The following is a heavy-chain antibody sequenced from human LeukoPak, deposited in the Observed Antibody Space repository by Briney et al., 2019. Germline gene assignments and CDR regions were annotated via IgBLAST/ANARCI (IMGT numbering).Heavy chain of an antibody. CDR1: GFTFSGYF. V-gene: IGHV3-48*02. D-gene: IGHD5-12*01. J-gene: IGHJ4*02. Sequence: GGSLRLSCAASGFTFSGYFMNWVRQAPGKGLEWISYISSSSSTIYYADSVKGRFTISRDNAKNSLHLQMSSLRDEDTAVYFCARGYSGYVLDYWGQGTLVTVSS. CDR3: ARGYSGYVLDY. CDR2: ISSSSSTI.